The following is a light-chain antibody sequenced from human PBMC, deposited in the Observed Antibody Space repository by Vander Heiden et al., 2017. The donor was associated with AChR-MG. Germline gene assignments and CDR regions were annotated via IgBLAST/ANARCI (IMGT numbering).Light chain of an antibody. CDR3: MQTLQIPQT. CDR1: QSLLHSNGYNY. J-gene: IGKJ1*01. Sequence: DIVMTQSPLSLPVTPGEPASISCRSSQSLLHSNGYNYLDWYLQKPGQSPQLLIYLGSNRASGVPDRFSGSGSGTDFTLKISRVEAEDVGVYYCMQTLQIPQTFGQGTKVENK. CDR2: LGS. V-gene: IGKV2-28*01.